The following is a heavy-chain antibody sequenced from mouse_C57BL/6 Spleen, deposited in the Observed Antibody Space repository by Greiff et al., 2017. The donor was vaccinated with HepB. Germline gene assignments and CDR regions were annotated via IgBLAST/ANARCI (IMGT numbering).Heavy chain of an antibody. J-gene: IGHJ3*01. Sequence: VQLQQSGAELARPGASVKLSCKASGYTFTSYGISWVKQRTGQGLEWIGEIYPRSGNTYYNEKFKGKATLTADKSSSTAYMELRSLTSEDSAVYFCARPWDSSWFAYWGQGTLVTVSA. D-gene: IGHD4-1*01. CDR1: GYTFTSYG. CDR3: ARPWDSSWFAY. V-gene: IGHV1-81*01. CDR2: IYPRSGNT.